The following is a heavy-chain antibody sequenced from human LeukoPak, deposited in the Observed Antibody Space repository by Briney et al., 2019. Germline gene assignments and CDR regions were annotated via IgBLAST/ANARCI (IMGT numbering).Heavy chain of an antibody. J-gene: IGHJ5*02. CDR2: ILNSGDTK. CDR1: GFTFPNFA. V-gene: IGHV3-23*01. Sequence: GGSLRLSCAASGFTFPNFAMSWVRQAPGKGLEWISNILNSGDTKYYADSVKGRFTISRDNSKNILHLQMNSLRREDTAIYFCAKDGLHGYDFDHWGQGTLVAVSS. D-gene: IGHD3-3*01. CDR3: AKDGLHGYDFDH.